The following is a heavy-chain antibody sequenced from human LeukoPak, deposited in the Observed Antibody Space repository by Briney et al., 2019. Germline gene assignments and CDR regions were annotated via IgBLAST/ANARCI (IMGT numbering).Heavy chain of an antibody. D-gene: IGHD6-13*01. CDR1: GFTFSSYG. CDR2: IWSDGSSK. J-gene: IGHJ6*02. V-gene: IGHV3-33*01. CDR3: ARGQPPSYYDMDV. Sequence: PGGSLRLSCAASGFTFSSYGMHWVRQAPGKGLEWVAVIWSDGSSKHYADSVKGRFTISRGNSKNTLYLQMSSLRAEDTALYCCARGQPPSYYDMDVWGQGTTVTVSS.